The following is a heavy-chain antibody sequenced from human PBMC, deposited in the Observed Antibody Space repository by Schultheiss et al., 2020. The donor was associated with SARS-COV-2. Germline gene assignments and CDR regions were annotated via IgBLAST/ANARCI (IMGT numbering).Heavy chain of an antibody. D-gene: IGHD6-6*01. CDR2: IYSGGST. J-gene: IGHJ4*02. CDR3: AKDVIAARLGLDY. CDR1: GFTFSNAW. Sequence: GGSLRLSCAASGFTFSNAWMSWVRQAPGKGLEWVSVIYSGGSTSYADSVKGRFTISRDNSKNTLYLQMNSLRAEDTAVYYCAKDVIAARLGLDYWGQGTLVTVSS. V-gene: IGHV3-53*01.